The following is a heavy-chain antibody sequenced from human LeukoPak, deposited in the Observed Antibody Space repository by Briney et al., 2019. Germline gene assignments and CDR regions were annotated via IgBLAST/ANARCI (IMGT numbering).Heavy chain of an antibody. V-gene: IGHV4-4*07. CDR1: GGSISNYY. CDR2: KYARGMS. CDR3: ARGRYCSADICTGGDSFDI. D-gene: IGHD2-15*01. Sequence: SETLSLTCTVSGGSISNYYWSWIRQPAGKVREWIGRKYARGMSNYNPPVQSRVTMSVDTSKNQFSLKLRSVTAADTAVYYCARGRYCSADICTGGDSFDIWGQGTMVSVTP. J-gene: IGHJ3*02.